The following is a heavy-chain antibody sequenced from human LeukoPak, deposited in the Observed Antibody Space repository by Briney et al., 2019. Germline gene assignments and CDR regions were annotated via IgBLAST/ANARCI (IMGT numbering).Heavy chain of an antibody. J-gene: IGHJ5*02. CDR2: ISSSSSTI. V-gene: IGHV3-48*01. CDR3: ARGRNWFDP. CDR1: GFTFSSYE. Sequence: GGSLRLSCAASGFTFSSYEMNWVRQAPGKGLEWVSYISSSSSTIYYADSVKGRFTISRDNAKNSLYLQMNSLRAEDMAVYYCARGRNWFDPWGEGTLVTVPS.